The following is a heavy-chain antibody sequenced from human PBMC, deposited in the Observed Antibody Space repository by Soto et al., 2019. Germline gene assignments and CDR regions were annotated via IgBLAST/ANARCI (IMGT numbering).Heavy chain of an antibody. D-gene: IGHD3-10*01. V-gene: IGHV3-30-3*01. J-gene: IGHJ5*01. Sequence: PGGSLRLSCAASGFTFSSYAMHWVRQAPGKGLEWVAVISYDGSNKYYADSVKGRFTISRDNSKNTLYLQMNSLRVDDTAIYYCARDRGFSCFDLWGQGTLVTVSS. CDR1: GFTFSSYA. CDR2: ISYDGSNK. CDR3: ARDRGFSCFDL.